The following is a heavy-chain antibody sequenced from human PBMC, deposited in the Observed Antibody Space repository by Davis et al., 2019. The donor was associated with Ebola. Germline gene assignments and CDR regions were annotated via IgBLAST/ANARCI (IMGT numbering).Heavy chain of an antibody. J-gene: IGHJ6*02. CDR3: AKDSSLVFGGRYGMDV. CDR1: GFTFSSYA. V-gene: IGHV3-43*02. D-gene: IGHD3-3*01. Sequence: GGSLRLSCAASGFTFSSYAMSWVRQAPGKGLEWVSAISGSGGTTYYADSVKGRFTISRDNSKNSLYLQMNSLRTEDTALYYCAKDSSLVFGGRYGMDVWGQGTTVTVSS. CDR2: ISGSGGTT.